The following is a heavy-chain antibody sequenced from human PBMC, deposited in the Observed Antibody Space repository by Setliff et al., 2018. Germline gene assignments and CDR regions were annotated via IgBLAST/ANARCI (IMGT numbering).Heavy chain of an antibody. CDR1: GAPISNGTYY. D-gene: IGHD6-19*01. J-gene: IGHJ4*02. CDR2: IYYRGTT. CDR3: ARKVEQWLTPHFDY. V-gene: IGHV4-39*07. Sequence: SETLSLTCTVSGAPISNGTYYWAWIRQPPGKGLEWIGRIYYRGTTYSNASLASRLTIYVDTSKNQFSLRLSSVTAADTAVYYCARKVEQWLTPHFDYWGQGALVTVSS.